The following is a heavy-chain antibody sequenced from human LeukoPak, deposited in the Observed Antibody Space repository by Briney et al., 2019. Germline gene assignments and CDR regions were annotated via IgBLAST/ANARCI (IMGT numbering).Heavy chain of an antibody. V-gene: IGHV4-39*07. CDR2: IYYSGST. CDR1: GGSISSSSYY. J-gene: IGHJ4*02. D-gene: IGHD3-22*01. Sequence: SETLSLTCTVSGGSISSSSYYWGWIRQPPGKGLEWIGTIYYSGSTYYNPSLKSRVTISVDTSKNQFSLKLSSVTAADTAVYYSARGRKRSYYYDSSGYFDYWGQGTLVTVSS. CDR3: ARGRKRSYYYDSSGYFDY.